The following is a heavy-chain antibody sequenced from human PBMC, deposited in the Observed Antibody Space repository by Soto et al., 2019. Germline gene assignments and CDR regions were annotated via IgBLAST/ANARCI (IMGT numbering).Heavy chain of an antibody. J-gene: IGHJ4*02. CDR1: GYTFTSYY. CDR3: ARWGREVPRIPYDN. V-gene: IGHV1-2*02. Sequence: QVQLVQSGAEVKKPGASVKVSCKASGYTFTSYYLHWVRQAPGQGLEWMGWINPNPGATHYAQKFQGRVTMTRDTSSNTVYMQLSRLRSDDTAIYYCARWGREVPRIPYDNWGQGTLVTVSS. CDR2: INPNPGAT. D-gene: IGHD3-16*01.